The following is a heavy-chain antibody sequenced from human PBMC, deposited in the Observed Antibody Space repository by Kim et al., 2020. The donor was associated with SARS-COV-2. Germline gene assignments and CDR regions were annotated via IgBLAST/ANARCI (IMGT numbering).Heavy chain of an antibody. Sequence: GGSLRLSCAASGFTFSSYGMHWVRQAPGKGLEWVAVISYDGSNKYYADSVKGRFTISRDNSKNTLYLQMNSLRAEDTAVYYCAKRLIEYSSPMGLDYWG. CDR2: ISYDGSNK. J-gene: IGHJ4*01. CDR1: GFTFSSYG. D-gene: IGHD6-6*01. V-gene: IGHV3-30*18. CDR3: AKRLIEYSSPMGLDY.